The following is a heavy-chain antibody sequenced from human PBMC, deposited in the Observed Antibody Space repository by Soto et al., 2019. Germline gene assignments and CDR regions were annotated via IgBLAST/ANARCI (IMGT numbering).Heavy chain of an antibody. D-gene: IGHD5-12*01. CDR2: ISAYNGNT. CDR3: ASYSGYDSESSY. V-gene: IGHV1-18*01. Sequence: ASVKVSCKASGCTFTSYGISWVRQAPGQGLEWMGWISAYNGNTNYAQKLQGRVTMTTDTSTSTAYMELRSLRSDDTAVYYCASYSGYDSESSYWGQGTLVTVSS. J-gene: IGHJ4*02. CDR1: GCTFTSYG.